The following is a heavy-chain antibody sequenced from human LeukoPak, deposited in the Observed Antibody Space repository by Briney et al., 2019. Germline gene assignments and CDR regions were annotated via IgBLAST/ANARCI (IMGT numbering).Heavy chain of an antibody. CDR3: AKSTQSTTLELTHDY. V-gene: IGHV3-23*01. Sequence: TGGSLRLSCAASGFTFSSYAMSWVRQAPGKGLEWVSAISGSGGSTYYADSVKGRFTISRDNSKNTLYLQMNSLRAEDTAVYYCAKSTQSTTLELTHDYWGQGTPVTVSS. J-gene: IGHJ4*02. D-gene: IGHD1-14*01. CDR2: ISGSGGST. CDR1: GFTFSSYA.